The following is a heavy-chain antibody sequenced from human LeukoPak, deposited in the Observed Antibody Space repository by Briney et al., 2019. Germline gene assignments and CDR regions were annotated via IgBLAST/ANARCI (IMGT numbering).Heavy chain of an antibody. V-gene: IGHV1-2*02. CDR1: GYTFTGYY. J-gene: IGHJ4*02. D-gene: IGHD3-3*01. Sequence: ASVKVSCKASGYTFTGYYMHWVRQAPGQGLEWMGWINPNSGGTNYAQKFQGRVTMTRDTSISTAYMELNRLRSDDTAVYYCARDDFWSGYALDYWGQGTLVTVSS. CDR3: ARDDFWSGYALDY. CDR2: INPNSGGT.